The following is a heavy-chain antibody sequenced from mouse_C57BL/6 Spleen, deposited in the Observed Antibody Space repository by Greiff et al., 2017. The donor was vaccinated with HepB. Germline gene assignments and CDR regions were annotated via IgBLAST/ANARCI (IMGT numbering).Heavy chain of an antibody. CDR2: INPSTGGT. J-gene: IGHJ4*01. V-gene: IGHV1-42*01. CDR3: ARRGGAMDY. Sequence: VQLQQSGPELVKPGASVKISCKASGYSFTGYYMNWVKQSPEKSLEWIGEINPSTGGTTYNQKFKAKATLTVDKSSSTAYMQLKSLTSEDSAVYYCARRGGAMDYWGQGTSDTVSS. CDR1: GYSFTGYY.